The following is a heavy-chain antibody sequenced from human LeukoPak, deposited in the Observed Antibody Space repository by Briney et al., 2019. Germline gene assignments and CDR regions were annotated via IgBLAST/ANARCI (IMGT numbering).Heavy chain of an antibody. Sequence: PGGSLRLSCAASGFTFSSYGMHWVRQAPGKGLEWVAVISYDGNNKYYADSVKGRFSISRDNSKNTLYLQMNSLRSEDTAMYYCAREYSNSQFDYWGQGTLVTVSS. V-gene: IGHV3-30*03. CDR1: GFTFSSYG. D-gene: IGHD6-13*01. CDR3: AREYSNSQFDY. J-gene: IGHJ4*02. CDR2: ISYDGNNK.